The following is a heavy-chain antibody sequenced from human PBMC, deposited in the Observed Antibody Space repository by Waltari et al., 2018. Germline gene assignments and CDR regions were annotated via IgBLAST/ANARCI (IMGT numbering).Heavy chain of an antibody. CDR2: PSYNGAT. Sequence: QLQLQESGPGLVKPSETLSLTCSVSGGSITTSRHYWGWIRPPPGQGLEWIATPSYNGATYPSPSLTSRVTMSRDTSKNQLSLTLGAVTAADAAVYYCATYIGASVGTAAFDVWGQGKMVIVSS. V-gene: IGHV4-39*01. CDR1: GGSITTSRHY. J-gene: IGHJ3*01. D-gene: IGHD5-12*01. CDR3: ATYIGASVGTAAFDV.